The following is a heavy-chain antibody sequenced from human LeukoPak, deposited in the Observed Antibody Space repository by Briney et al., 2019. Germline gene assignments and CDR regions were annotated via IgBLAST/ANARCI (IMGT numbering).Heavy chain of an antibody. CDR2: IYTDSNI. J-gene: IGHJ4*02. V-gene: IGHV3-48*03. Sequence: GSLRLSCAASGFTFSSYEMSWVRQAPGKGLEWVSHIYTDSNIYQADSVKGRFTISRDNAKNTLYLQMNSLRAEDTAVYYCARASNSPFDYWGQGTLVTVSS. D-gene: IGHD2-21*01. CDR3: ARASNSPFDY. CDR1: GFTFSSYE.